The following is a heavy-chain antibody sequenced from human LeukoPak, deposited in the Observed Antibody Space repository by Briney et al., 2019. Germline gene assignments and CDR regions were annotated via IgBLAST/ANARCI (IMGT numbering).Heavy chain of an antibody. D-gene: IGHD2-21*02. CDR2: IDSDGSST. J-gene: IGHJ4*02. CDR1: GVTFSSYW. Sequence: PGGSLRLSCAASGVTFSSYWMHWVRQAPGKGLVWVSRIDSDGSSTTYADSVKGRFTISRDNAKNTLYLQMNSLRAEDTAVYYCARAPYCGGDCYRFDYWGQGTLVTVSS. CDR3: ARAPYCGGDCYRFDY. V-gene: IGHV3-74*01.